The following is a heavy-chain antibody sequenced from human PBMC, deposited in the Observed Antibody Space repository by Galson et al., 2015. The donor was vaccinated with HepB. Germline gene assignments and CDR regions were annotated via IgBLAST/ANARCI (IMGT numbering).Heavy chain of an antibody. CDR2: INQPGTVK. CDR1: GFTFNNNY. V-gene: IGHV3-7*04. CDR3: ARGHYDMDV. Sequence: SLRLSCAASGFTFNNNYMSWVRQAPGKGLEWVASINQPGTVKYYVDSVRGRFTISRDNPNNSPYLQMNSLRGVDTAVYYCARGHYDMDVWGQGATVTVSS. J-gene: IGHJ6*02.